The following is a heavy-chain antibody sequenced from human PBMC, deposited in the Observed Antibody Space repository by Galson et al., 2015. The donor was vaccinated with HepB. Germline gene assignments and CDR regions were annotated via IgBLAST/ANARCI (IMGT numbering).Heavy chain of an antibody. Sequence: SLRLSCAASGFTFSDYYMSWIRQAPGKGLEWVSYISSSSNYTNYADSVKGRFTISRDNAKKSLYLQMNSLRAEDTAVYYCASVDYDSSGYRDYWGQGTLVTVSP. D-gene: IGHD3-22*01. CDR2: ISSSSNYT. V-gene: IGHV3-11*06. CDR3: ASVDYDSSGYRDY. J-gene: IGHJ4*02. CDR1: GFTFSDYY.